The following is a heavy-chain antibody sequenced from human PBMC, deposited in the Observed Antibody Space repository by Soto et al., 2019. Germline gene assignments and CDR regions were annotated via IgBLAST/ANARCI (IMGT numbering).Heavy chain of an antibody. CDR2: ISGSGGST. CDR1: GFTFSSYA. D-gene: IGHD2-2*01. V-gene: IGHV3-23*01. Sequence: GGSLRLSCAASGFTFSSYAMSWVRQAPGKGLEWVSAISGSGGSTYYADSVKGRFTISRDNSKNTLCLQMNSLRAEDTAVYYCAKDPRPTSYGMDVWGQGTTVTVSS. J-gene: IGHJ6*02. CDR3: AKDPRPTSYGMDV.